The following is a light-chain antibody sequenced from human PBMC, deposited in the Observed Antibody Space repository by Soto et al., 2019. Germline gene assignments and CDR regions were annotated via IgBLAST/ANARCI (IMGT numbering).Light chain of an antibody. V-gene: IGKV3-11*01. J-gene: IGKJ4*01. CDR1: QSVRSS. CDR2: DAS. CDR3: QQRSSWLLT. Sequence: EFVLTQSPATLSLSPGERATLSCRASQSVRSSLAWYQQKPGQAPRLLIYDASNRATGIPARFSGSGSGTDFILTISSLEPEDFAVYYCQQRSSWLLTFGGGTKVEIK.